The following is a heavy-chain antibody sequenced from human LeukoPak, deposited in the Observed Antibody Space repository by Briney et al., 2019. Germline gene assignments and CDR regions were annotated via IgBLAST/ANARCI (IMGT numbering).Heavy chain of an antibody. V-gene: IGHV4-39*01. CDR3: ETTPHSEGGGFDI. Sequence: SQTMSLTSTVSADSISTSNYYWGWIRQPPGKGLEGIGSVYYTGRTYDSPSLKRRVTISVATSKNQFSLKLNSVTAADTAVYYCETTPHSEGGGFDIWGQGTMVTVSS. CDR1: ADSISTSNYY. CDR2: VYYTGRT. J-gene: IGHJ3*02. D-gene: IGHD3-16*01.